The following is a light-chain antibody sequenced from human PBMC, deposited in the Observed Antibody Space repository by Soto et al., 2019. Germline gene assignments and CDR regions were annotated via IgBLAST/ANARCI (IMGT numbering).Light chain of an antibody. CDR1: QSVSSN. CDR3: QHYNNWPRT. V-gene: IGKV3-15*01. Sequence: EIVMTQSPATLSVSPGERATLSCRASQSVSSNLAWYQQKPGQAPRLLIYGASTRATGVPARFTGSGSGTEFTLTISSLQSEDFALYYCQHYNNWPRTFGQGTKVEIK. CDR2: GAS. J-gene: IGKJ1*01.